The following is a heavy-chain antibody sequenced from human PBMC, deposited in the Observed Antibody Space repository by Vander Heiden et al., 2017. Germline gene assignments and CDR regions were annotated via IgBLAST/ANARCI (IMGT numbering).Heavy chain of an antibody. CDR3: ANSRAYDSSGPFDY. CDR2: ISGSGGST. Sequence: EVQLLESGGGLVQPGGSLRLSCAASGFTFSSYAMGWVRQAPGKGLEWVSAISGSGGSTYYADSVKGRFTISRDNSKNTLYLQMNSLRAEDTAVYYCANSRAYDSSGPFDYWGQGTLVTVSS. D-gene: IGHD3-22*01. V-gene: IGHV3-23*01. CDR1: GFTFSSYA. J-gene: IGHJ4*02.